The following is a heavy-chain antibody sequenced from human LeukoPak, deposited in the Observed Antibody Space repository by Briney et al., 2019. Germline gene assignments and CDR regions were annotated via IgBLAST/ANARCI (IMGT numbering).Heavy chain of an antibody. CDR3: ARSDYGANSFDY. J-gene: IGHJ4*02. CDR1: GGSITNYY. V-gene: IGHV4-59*01. Sequence: PSETLSLTCSVSGGSITNYYWSWIRQSPGKGLEWIGFIYNTGRTNYNPSLQSRVTMSIDTSKNQFSLKLSSVTDADTAVYYCARSDYGANSFDYWGQGTLVTVSS. D-gene: IGHD4/OR15-4a*01. CDR2: IYNTGRT.